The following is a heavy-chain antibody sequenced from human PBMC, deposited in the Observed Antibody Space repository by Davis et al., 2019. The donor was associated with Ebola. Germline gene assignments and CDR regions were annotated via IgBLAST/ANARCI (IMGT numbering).Heavy chain of an antibody. CDR2: ISGNNGNT. CDR3: ARSKQNYYDSTGYYNALNGFDP. Sequence: ASVKVSCKASGYTFTSYGINWVRQAPGQGLEWMGWISGNNGNTNYAQKLQGRVTLTTDTSTSTAYMELRSLGSDDTAVYYCARSKQNYYDSTGYYNALNGFDPWGHGTLVTVSS. D-gene: IGHD3-22*01. CDR1: GYTFTSYG. J-gene: IGHJ5*02. V-gene: IGHV1-18*01.